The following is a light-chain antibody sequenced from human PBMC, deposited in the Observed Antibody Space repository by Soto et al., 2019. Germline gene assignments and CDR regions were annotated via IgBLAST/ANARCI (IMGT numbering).Light chain of an antibody. CDR1: SSDIGHYDY. V-gene: IGLV2-14*03. CDR3: CSLPTSHNYD. Sequence: QSVLTQPASVSGSPGQSITISCTGTSSDIGHYDYVSWYRQPPGKAPKLLIYHVTYRPSGVSNRYSGSKSGNSSSLTISGLQADDEADYYCCSLPTSHNYDFGSGTKVP. CDR2: HVT. J-gene: IGLJ1*01.